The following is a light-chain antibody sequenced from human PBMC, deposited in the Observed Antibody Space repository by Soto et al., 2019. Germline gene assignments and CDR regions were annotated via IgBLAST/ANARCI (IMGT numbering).Light chain of an antibody. J-gene: IGKJ1*01. CDR3: QQRSNWPPT. CDR2: DAS. CDR1: QSVSSY. V-gene: IGKV3-11*01. Sequence: EIVLTKSPATLSLSPRERATLSCRASQSVSSYLAWYQQKPGQAPRLLIYDASTRATGIPARFSGSGSGTDFTLTITSLEPEDFAVYYCQQRSNWPPTFGQGTQVEIK.